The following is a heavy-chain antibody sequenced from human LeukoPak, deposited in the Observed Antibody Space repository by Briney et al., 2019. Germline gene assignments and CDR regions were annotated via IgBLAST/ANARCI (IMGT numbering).Heavy chain of an antibody. D-gene: IGHD2-15*01. J-gene: IGHJ5*02. CDR3: ARSPICRGGSCYPYGWFDP. V-gene: IGHV1-18*01. CDR1: GYTFTSYG. Sequence: ASVKVSCKASGYTFTSYGISWVRQAPGQGLEWMGWISGYNGNTNYVQKFQGRVTMTRNTSISTAYMELSSLRSEDTAVYYCARSPICRGGSCYPYGWFDPWGQGTLVTVSS. CDR2: ISGYNGNT.